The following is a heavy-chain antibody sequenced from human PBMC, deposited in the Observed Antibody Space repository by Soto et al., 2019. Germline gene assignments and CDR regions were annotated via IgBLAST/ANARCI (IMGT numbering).Heavy chain of an antibody. D-gene: IGHD2-15*01. CDR3: ARDSGSALDY. J-gene: IGHJ4*02. Sequence: GGSLRLSCAASGFTFSRYAMSWVREAPGKGLEWVSSISSSSSYIYYADSVKGRFTISRDNAKNSLYLQMNSLRAEDTAVYYCARDSGSALDYWGQGTLVTVSS. CDR2: ISSSSSYI. V-gene: IGHV3-21*01. CDR1: GFTFSRYA.